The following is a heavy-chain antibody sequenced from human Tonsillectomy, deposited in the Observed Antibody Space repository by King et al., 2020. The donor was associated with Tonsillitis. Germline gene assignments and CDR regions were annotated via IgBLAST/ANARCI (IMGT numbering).Heavy chain of an antibody. CDR2: ISDDESNK. V-gene: IGHV3-30*04. CDR1: GFTFSSYA. D-gene: IGHD1-26*01. CDR3: ARDLCGSYFIGFDY. J-gene: IGHJ4*02. Sequence: VQLVESGGGVVQPGRSLRLSCAASGFTFSSYAMHWVRQAPGKGLEWVAVISDDESNKYYADSVKGRFTISRDNSKNTLHLQMNSLSAEDTAVYFCARDLCGSYFIGFDYWGQGTLVTVSA.